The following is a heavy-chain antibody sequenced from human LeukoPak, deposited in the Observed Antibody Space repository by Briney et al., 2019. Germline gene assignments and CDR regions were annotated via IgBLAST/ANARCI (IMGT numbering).Heavy chain of an antibody. D-gene: IGHD2-15*01. Sequence: GGSLRRSCAASGFTFSSYAMSWVRQAPGKGLEWVSAISGSGGSTYYADSVKGRFTISRDNSKNTLYLQMNSLRAEDTAVYFCAKDLVASSGNWFDPWGQGTLVTVSS. J-gene: IGHJ5*02. V-gene: IGHV3-23*01. CDR1: GFTFSSYA. CDR3: AKDLVASSGNWFDP. CDR2: ISGSGGST.